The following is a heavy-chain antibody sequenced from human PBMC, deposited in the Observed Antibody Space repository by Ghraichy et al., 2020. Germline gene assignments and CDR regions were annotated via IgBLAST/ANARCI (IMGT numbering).Heavy chain of an antibody. J-gene: IGHJ6*02. V-gene: IGHV3-43*01. CDR3: AKDSYAHSSSWTDV. CDR1: GFTFDDYT. Sequence: GGSLRLSCAASGFTFDDYTMHWVRQAPGKGLEWVSLISWDGGSTYYADSVKGRFTISRDNSKNSLYLQMNSLRTEDTALYYCAKDSYAHSSSWTDVWGQGTTVTVSS. D-gene: IGHD6-13*01. CDR2: ISWDGGST.